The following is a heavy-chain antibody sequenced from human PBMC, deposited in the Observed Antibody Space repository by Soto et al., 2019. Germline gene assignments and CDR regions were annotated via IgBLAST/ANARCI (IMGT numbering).Heavy chain of an antibody. V-gene: IGHV3-23*01. J-gene: IGHJ4*02. CDR1: GFTFSSYA. CDR3: AKPDNDFWSGQGDY. Sequence: GGSLRLSCAASGFTFSSYAMSWVRQAPGKGLEWVSAISGSGGSTYYADSVKGRFTISRDNSKSTLYLQMNSLRAEDTAVYYCAKPDNDFWSGQGDYWGQGTLVTVSS. CDR2: ISGSGGST. D-gene: IGHD3-3*01.